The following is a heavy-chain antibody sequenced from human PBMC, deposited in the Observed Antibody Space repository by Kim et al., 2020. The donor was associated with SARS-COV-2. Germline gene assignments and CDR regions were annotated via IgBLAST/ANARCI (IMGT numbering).Heavy chain of an antibody. V-gene: IGHV4-4*09. D-gene: IGHD6-19*01. CDR2: GSN. CDR3: HGQWLDHDC. J-gene: IGHJ4*02. Sequence: GSNNYRPSRKTRVTISVDTSKNQFSLKLSSVTAAATAVYYCHGQWLDHDCWGQGTLVTVSS.